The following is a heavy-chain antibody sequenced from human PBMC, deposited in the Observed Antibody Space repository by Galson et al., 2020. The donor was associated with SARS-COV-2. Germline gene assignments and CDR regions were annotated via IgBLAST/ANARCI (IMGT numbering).Heavy chain of an antibody. D-gene: IGHD6-13*01. Sequence: TGGSLRLSCAASGFTFSSYSMNWVRQAPGKGLEWVSSISSSSSYIYYADSVKGRFTISRDNAKNSLYLQMNSLRAEDTAVYYCARTYSSSWYGSRPDAVDIWGQGTMVTVSS. J-gene: IGHJ3*02. CDR2: ISSSSSYI. V-gene: IGHV3-21*01. CDR1: GFTFSSYS. CDR3: ARTYSSSWYGSRPDAVDI.